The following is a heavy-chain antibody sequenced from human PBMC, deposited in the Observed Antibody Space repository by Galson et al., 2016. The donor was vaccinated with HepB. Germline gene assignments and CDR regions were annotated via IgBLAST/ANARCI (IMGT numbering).Heavy chain of an antibody. CDR3: ARRGFRSYYDTSGEFDY. CDR1: GYTFSHYW. V-gene: IGHV5-51*01. J-gene: IGHJ4*02. Sequence: QSGAEVKKPGESLNISCQASGYTFSHYWIGWVRQRPGKGLEWMGIISPGDSETIYSPSFQGQVTISVDKSTTTAHLQWSSLKASDNAIYFFARRGFRSYYDTSGEFDYWGQGTLVTVSS. D-gene: IGHD3-22*01. CDR2: ISPGDSET.